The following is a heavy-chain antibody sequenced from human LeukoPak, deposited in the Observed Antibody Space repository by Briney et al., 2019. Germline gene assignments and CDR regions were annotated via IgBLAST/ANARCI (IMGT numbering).Heavy chain of an antibody. Sequence: GESLKISCKGSGYNFASYWIDWVRKMPGKGLEWMGIIYPGDSDTRYSPSFQGQVTVSADKSINTAYLQWSSLKASDTAMYYCARSLCGGDCNEAFDIWGQGTMVTVSS. D-gene: IGHD2-21*02. CDR2: IYPGDSDT. CDR1: GYNFASYW. CDR3: ARSLCGGDCNEAFDI. V-gene: IGHV5-51*01. J-gene: IGHJ3*02.